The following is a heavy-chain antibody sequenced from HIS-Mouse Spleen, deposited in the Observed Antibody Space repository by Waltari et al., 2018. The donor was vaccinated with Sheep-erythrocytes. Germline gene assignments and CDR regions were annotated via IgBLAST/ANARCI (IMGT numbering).Heavy chain of an antibody. CDR1: VYTFTSDG. CDR2: ISAYNGNT. Sequence: HVQLVQSGAEVKKPGASVMVSCTASVYTFTSDGISWLRQAPGPGLECMGWISAYNGNTNYAQKRQGRVTMTIDTSTSTAYMELRSLRSDDTAVYYCARLRAFDYWGQGTLVTVSS. CDR3: ARLRAFDY. J-gene: IGHJ4*02. V-gene: IGHV1-18*01.